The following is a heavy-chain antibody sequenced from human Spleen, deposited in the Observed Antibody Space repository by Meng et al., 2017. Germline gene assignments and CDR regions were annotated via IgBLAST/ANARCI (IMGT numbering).Heavy chain of an antibody. CDR3: ARGPTTMAHDFDY. J-gene: IGHJ4*02. CDR1: GGSFSDYY. V-gene: IGHV4-34*01. D-gene: IGHD4-11*01. CDR2: INHSGST. Sequence: QGHLQQWGAVLLKPAETLPLTCVVSGGSFSDYYWSWIRQPPGKGLEWIGEINHSGSTNYNPSLESRATISVDTSQNNLSLKLSSVTAADSAVYYCARGPTTMAHDFDYWGQGTLVTVSS.